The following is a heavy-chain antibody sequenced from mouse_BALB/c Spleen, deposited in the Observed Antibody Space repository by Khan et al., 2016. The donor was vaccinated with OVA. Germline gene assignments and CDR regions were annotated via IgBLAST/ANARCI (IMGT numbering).Heavy chain of an antibody. Sequence: LQQSGAELVKPGASVKLSCKTSGYTFTSYWIQWVKQRPGQGLGWIGQIFPGTGTTYYNENFKGKATLTVDTSSSTAYMQLSSLTSEDSAVYFCARGYFGNYEFVYWGQGTLVTVSP. CDR2: IFPGTGTT. V-gene: IGHV1S132*01. J-gene: IGHJ3*01. D-gene: IGHD2-1*01. CDR1: GYTFTSYW. CDR3: ARGYFGNYEFVY.